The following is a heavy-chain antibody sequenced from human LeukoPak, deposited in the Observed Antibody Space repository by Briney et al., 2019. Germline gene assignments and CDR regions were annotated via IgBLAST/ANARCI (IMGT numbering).Heavy chain of an antibody. CDR1: GGSISSSTYY. J-gene: IGHJ4*02. CDR3: ARGIFYYGSGSYHDY. V-gene: IGHV4-39*01. D-gene: IGHD3-10*01. Sequence: PSETLSLTCTVSGGSISSSTYYWGWIRQPPGKGLEWIGSIYYSGSTYYNPSLKSRVTISVDTSKKQFSLKLSSVTAADTAVYYCARGIFYYGSGSYHDYRGQGTLVTVSS. CDR2: IYYSGST.